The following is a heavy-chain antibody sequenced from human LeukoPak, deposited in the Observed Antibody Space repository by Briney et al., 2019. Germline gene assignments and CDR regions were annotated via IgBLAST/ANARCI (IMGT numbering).Heavy chain of an antibody. D-gene: IGHD1-26*01. Sequence: GGSLRLSCAASGFTFSSYSVNWVRQAPGRGLEWVSSITGSSSYIYYADSLKGRFTISRDNANNSLFLQMNSLRAEDTAVYYCATSSGSYPPDYWGQGTLVTVSS. CDR3: ATSSGSYPPDY. V-gene: IGHV3-21*01. J-gene: IGHJ4*02. CDR2: ITGSSSYI. CDR1: GFTFSSYS.